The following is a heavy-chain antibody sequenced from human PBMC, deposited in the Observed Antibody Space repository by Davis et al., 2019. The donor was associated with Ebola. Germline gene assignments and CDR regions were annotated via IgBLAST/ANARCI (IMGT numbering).Heavy chain of an antibody. CDR3: AKGGYCSGGSCYPGWYFDL. CDR1: GYTLTELS. V-gene: IGHV3-33*06. Sequence: SCKVSGYTLTELSMHWVRQAPGKGLEWVAVIWYDGSNKYYADSVKGRFTISRDNSKNTLYLQMNSLRAEDTAVYYCAKGGYCSGGSCYPGWYFDLWGRGTLVTVSS. D-gene: IGHD2-15*01. J-gene: IGHJ2*01. CDR2: IWYDGSNK.